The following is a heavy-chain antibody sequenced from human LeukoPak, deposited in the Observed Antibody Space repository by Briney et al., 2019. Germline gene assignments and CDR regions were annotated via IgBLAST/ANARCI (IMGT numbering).Heavy chain of an antibody. D-gene: IGHD3-10*01. CDR2: INPTGGST. V-gene: IGHV1-46*01. Sequence: ASVKVSCKASGYSFTNYYIHWVRQAPGQGLEWMGIINPTGGSTTYAQKFQGRVTMTRDMSTSTVYMELSSLRSEDTAVYYCARDGPGALAFDIWGQGTMVTVSS. CDR1: GYSFTNYY. J-gene: IGHJ3*02. CDR3: ARDGPGALAFDI.